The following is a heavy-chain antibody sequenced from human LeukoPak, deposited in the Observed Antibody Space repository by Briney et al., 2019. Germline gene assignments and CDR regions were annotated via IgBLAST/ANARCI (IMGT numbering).Heavy chain of an antibody. D-gene: IGHD6-13*01. Sequence: PGGSLRLSCAASGFTFSSYWMHWVRQAPGKGLEWVAVLSYDGRDKHDADSVKGRFTISRDNSKNTLYLQMNSLRAEDTAVYYCAKDTEPYSSKYIFDSWGQGTLVTVSS. CDR1: GFTFSSYW. CDR2: LSYDGRDK. V-gene: IGHV3-30*18. CDR3: AKDTEPYSSKYIFDS. J-gene: IGHJ4*02.